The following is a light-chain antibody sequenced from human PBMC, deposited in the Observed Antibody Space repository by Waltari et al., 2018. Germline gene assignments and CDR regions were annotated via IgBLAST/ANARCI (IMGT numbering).Light chain of an antibody. CDR3: QQDNSAPWT. CDR2: KSS. V-gene: IGKV1-12*01. Sequence: DIQMTQSPSSLSASVGDRVTITCRASQGISSWLAWYQQKPGKAPKLLIYKSSSLQSGGPSRFSGGGSGTDFTLTISSLQPEDVATYYCQQDNSAPWTCGKGTKVEIK. J-gene: IGKJ1*01. CDR1: QGISSW.